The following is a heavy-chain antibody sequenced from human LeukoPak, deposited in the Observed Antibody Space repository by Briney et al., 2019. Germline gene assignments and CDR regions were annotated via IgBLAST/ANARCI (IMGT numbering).Heavy chain of an antibody. J-gene: IGHJ4*02. Sequence: GGSLRLSCAASGFTFSSYEMNWVRQAPGKGLEWVSYISSSASTIYYADSVKGRFTISRDNAKNSLYLQMNSLRAEDTAVYHCARERDDYYFDYWGQGTLVTVSS. V-gene: IGHV3-48*03. D-gene: IGHD3-3*01. CDR2: ISSSASTI. CDR1: GFTFSSYE. CDR3: ARERDDYYFDY.